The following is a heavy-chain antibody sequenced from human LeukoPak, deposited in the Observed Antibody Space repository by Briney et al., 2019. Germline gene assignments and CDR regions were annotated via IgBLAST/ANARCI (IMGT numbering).Heavy chain of an antibody. J-gene: IGHJ4*02. Sequence: PSETLSLTCAVSGGSISSGGYYWSWIRQPAGKGLEWIGRIYPSGSTNYKPSLKSRVSISVDTSKNQFSLKLSSVTAADTAVYYCARQGWPYYLSDYWGQGTLVTVSS. CDR2: IYPSGST. V-gene: IGHV4-61*02. CDR1: GGSISSGGYY. CDR3: ARQGWPYYLSDY. D-gene: IGHD2-21*01.